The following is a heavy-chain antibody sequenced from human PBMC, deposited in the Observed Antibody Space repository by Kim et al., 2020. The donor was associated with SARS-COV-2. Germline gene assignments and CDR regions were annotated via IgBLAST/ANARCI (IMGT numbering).Heavy chain of an antibody. V-gene: IGHV3-30*04. CDR3: VWSSSGSWFPNDYFLH. CDR2: ISDDGDNN. Sequence: GGSLRLSCAASGFPFRNYAMHWVRQAPGKGLEWMAVISDDGDNNFHADSVKGRFTISSDNSKTTLYLQLNILTTEDTAVSYCVWSSSGSWFPNDYFLHWG. CDR1: GFPFRNYA. J-gene: IGHJ1*01. D-gene: IGHD6-13*01.